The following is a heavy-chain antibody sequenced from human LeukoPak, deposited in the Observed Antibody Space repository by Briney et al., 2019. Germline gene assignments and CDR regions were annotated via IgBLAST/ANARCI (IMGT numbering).Heavy chain of an antibody. CDR1: GFTFSSYA. CDR3: AKGAWSRRGIAAAGDYYYGMDV. D-gene: IGHD6-13*01. CDR2: ISGTGGNT. Sequence: GGSLRLSCAASGFTFSSYAMTWVRQAPGKGLEWFSAISGTGGNTYYADSVQGRFTMSRDNSKTTLYLQMTSLRAEDTAVYYCAKGAWSRRGIAAAGDYYYGMDVWGQGTTVTVSS. V-gene: IGHV3-23*01. J-gene: IGHJ6*02.